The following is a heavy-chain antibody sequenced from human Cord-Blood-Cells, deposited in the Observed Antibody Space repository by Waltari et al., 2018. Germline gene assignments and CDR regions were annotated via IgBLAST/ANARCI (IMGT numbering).Heavy chain of an antibody. V-gene: IGHV4-61*09. D-gene: IGHD1-20*01. CDR1: GGSISRGSYY. J-gene: IGHJ2*01. Sequence: QVQLQESGPGLMKHSQTLSLTCTVSGGSISRGSYYWSWLRQPAGKGLEWIGYIYTSGSTNYNPSLKSRVTISVDTSKNQFSLKLSSVTAADTAVYYCARDITGAYWYFDLWGRGTLVTVSS. CDR2: IYTSGST. CDR3: ARDITGAYWYFDL.